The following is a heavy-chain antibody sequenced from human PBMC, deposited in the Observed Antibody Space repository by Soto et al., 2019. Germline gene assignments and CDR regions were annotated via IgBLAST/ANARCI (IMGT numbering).Heavy chain of an antibody. CDR1: GFTFSSYS. CDR3: AKPQAVRYFDWLLFGDYFDY. Sequence: GVSLRLSFAASGFTFSSYSMSWVRQAPGKGLEWVSAISGSGGSTYYADSVKGRFTISRDNSKNTLYLQMNSLRAEDTAVYYCAKPQAVRYFDWLLFGDYFDYWGQGTLVTVSS. CDR2: ISGSGGST. V-gene: IGHV3-23*01. J-gene: IGHJ4*02. D-gene: IGHD3-9*01.